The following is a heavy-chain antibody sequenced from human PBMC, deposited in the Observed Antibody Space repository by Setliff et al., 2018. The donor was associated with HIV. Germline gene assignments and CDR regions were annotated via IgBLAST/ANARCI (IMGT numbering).Heavy chain of an antibody. Sequence: GGSLSLSCVASGFTLSTYRMNWVRQAPGKGLGWVSSIIRDSSYIFDADSVKGRFTISRDNAQNSLYLQMNNLRVEDTAVYYCARDGTTLLAAMDVWGKGTTVTVSS. J-gene: IGHJ6*03. CDR2: IIRDSSYI. CDR1: GFTLSTYR. CDR3: ARDGTTLLAAMDV. D-gene: IGHD1-7*01. V-gene: IGHV3-21*01.